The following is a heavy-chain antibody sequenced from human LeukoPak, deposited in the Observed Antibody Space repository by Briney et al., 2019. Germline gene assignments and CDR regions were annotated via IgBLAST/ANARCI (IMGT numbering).Heavy chain of an antibody. V-gene: IGHV4-31*03. J-gene: IGHJ4*02. D-gene: IGHD2-2*01. CDR2: IYYSGST. Sequence: PSETLSLTCTVSGGSISSGGYYWSWIRQHPGKGLEWIGYIYYSGSTYYNPSLKSRVTISVDTSKNQFSLKLSSVTAADTAVYYCAIMTCSSTSCFFDYWGQGTLVTVSS. CDR3: AIMTCSSTSCFFDY. CDR1: GGSISSGGYY.